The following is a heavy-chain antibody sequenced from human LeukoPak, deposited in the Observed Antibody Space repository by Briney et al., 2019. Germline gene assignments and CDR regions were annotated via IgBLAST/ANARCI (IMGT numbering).Heavy chain of an antibody. J-gene: IGHJ4*02. D-gene: IGHD6-13*01. V-gene: IGHV4-34*01. Sequence: SETLSLTCAVYGGSFSGYYWSWIRQPPGKGLEWIGEINHSGSTNYNPSLKSRVTISVDTSKNQFSLKLSSVTAADTAVYYCASSDSGSWYVWVVYYVYWGQGTLVTVSS. CDR3: ASSDSGSWYVWVVYYVY. CDR1: GGSFSGYY. CDR2: INHSGST.